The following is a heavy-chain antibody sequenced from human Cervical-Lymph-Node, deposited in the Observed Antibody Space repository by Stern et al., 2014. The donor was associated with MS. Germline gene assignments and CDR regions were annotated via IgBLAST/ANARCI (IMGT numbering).Heavy chain of an antibody. D-gene: IGHD6-19*01. CDR2: ITPYNGNR. CDR3: ARAAGFLDY. V-gene: IGHV1-18*01. J-gene: IGHJ4*02. CDR1: G. Sequence: GISWVRQAPGQGLEWMGWITPYNGNRNYAQKFQGRVTMTTDTSTSTVYMEMTSLRSDDAAVYYCARAAGFLDYWGQGTLVTVSS.